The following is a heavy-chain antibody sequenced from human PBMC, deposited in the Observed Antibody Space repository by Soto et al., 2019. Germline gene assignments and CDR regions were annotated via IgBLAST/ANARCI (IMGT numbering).Heavy chain of an antibody. CDR1: GYTFTGNS. V-gene: IGHV1-2*02. Sequence: GASVKVSCKASGYTFTGNSLHWVRQAPGQGLEWMGWINPNNGNTNYAQKFQGRVTMTRDTSTSTAYMELSRLRSEDTAVYYCARWTQRGPFDYWGQGTLVTVSS. CDR3: ARWTQRGPFDY. CDR2: INPNNGNT. J-gene: IGHJ4*02.